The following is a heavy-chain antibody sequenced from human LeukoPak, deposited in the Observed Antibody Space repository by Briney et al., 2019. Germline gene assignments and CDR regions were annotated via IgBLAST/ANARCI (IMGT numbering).Heavy chain of an antibody. CDR2: ISGSGGST. CDR1: GFTFSSYA. D-gene: IGHD1-26*01. Sequence: GGSLRLSCAASGFTFSSYAMSWVRQAPGKGLEWVSAISGSGGSTYYADSVKGRFTISRDNAKNSLYLQMNSLRAEDTAVYYCARDQSGGSFDYWGQGTLVTVSS. V-gene: IGHV3-23*01. J-gene: IGHJ4*02. CDR3: ARDQSGGSFDY.